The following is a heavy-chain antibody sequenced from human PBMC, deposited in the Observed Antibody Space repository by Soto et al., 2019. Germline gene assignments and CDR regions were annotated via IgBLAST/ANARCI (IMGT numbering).Heavy chain of an antibody. CDR1: GFTFDEDG. J-gene: IGHJ1*01. V-gene: IGHV3-20*01. CDR3: ARDLGSSWYPEYFQD. Sequence: GGSLRLSCAASGFTFDEDGMSWVRHVPGKGLEWVSGINWNGNSRGYADSVKGRFTISRDNAKKSVYLQMNSLRAEDTALYHCARDLGSSWYPEYFQDWGQGTLVTVSS. CDR2: INWNGNSR. D-gene: IGHD6-13*01.